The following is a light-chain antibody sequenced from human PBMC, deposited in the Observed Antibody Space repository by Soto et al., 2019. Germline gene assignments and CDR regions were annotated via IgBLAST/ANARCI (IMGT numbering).Light chain of an antibody. J-gene: IGKJ1*01. CDR2: DAS. CDR1: QSISSW. CDR3: QQYNSYSRT. Sequence: DIQMTQSPSTLSASVGDRITITCRASQSISSWLAWYQQKPGKAPKLLIYDASSLESGIPSTFRGSGSGTEFPLSTTIPQPDDFATYYCQQYNSYSRTFGQGTKVEI. V-gene: IGKV1-5*01.